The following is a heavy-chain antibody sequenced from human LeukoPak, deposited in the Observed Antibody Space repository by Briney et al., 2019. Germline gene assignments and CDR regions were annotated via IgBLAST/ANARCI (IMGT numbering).Heavy chain of an antibody. D-gene: IGHD2-21*01. CDR3: AGGGGDWYFDP. Sequence: PSQTLSLTCPISGDSVSGNSAPWNWIRQSPSRGLEWLGRTFYWSKLFNDYAVAVKSRITIKSDTSKNQFSLQLHSVAPEDTAVYYCAGGGGDWYFDPWGRGGLVTVCS. CDR2: TFYWSKLFN. J-gene: IGHJ2*01. V-gene: IGHV6-1*01. CDR1: GDSVSGNSAP.